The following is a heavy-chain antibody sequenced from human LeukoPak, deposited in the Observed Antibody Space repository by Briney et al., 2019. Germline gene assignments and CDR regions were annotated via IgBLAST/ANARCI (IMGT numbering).Heavy chain of an antibody. J-gene: IGHJ4*02. CDR3: ARSRHSYDSSGFPHY. CDR2: INWNGGSR. CDR1: GFTFNTYV. Sequence: GGTLRLSCAASGFTFNTYVMSWVRQAPGKGLEWVSGINWNGGSRGYADSVKGRFTISRDNAKNSLYLQMNSLRAEDTALYYCARSRHSYDSSGFPHYWGQGTLVTASS. D-gene: IGHD3-22*01. V-gene: IGHV3-20*04.